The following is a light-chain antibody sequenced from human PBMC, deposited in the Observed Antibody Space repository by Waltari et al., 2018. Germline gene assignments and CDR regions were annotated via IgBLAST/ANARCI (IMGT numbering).Light chain of an antibody. CDR3: QSYDSSNRWV. J-gene: IGLJ3*02. CDR2: EDN. Sequence: NFILTQPHSVSESPGKTVTISCTGSSGSIATNYVQWYQQRPGSAPTTVIYEDNQRPSGVPDRFSGSIDSSSNSASLTISGLKTEDEADYYCQSYDSSNRWVFGGGTK. V-gene: IGLV6-57*02. CDR1: SGSIATNY.